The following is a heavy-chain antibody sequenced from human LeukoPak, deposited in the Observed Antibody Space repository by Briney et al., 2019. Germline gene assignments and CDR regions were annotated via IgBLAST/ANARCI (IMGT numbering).Heavy chain of an antibody. CDR2: IWYDGSNK. CDR1: GFIFSSYG. Sequence: GGSLRLSCAASGFIFSSYGMHWVRQAPGKGLEWVKVIWYDGSNKYYADSVKGRFTISRDNSKNTLYLQMNSLRAEDTAVYYCARDLSQATTAYFDYWGQGTLVTVSS. CDR3: ARDLSQATTAYFDY. D-gene: IGHD1-26*01. V-gene: IGHV3-33*01. J-gene: IGHJ4*02.